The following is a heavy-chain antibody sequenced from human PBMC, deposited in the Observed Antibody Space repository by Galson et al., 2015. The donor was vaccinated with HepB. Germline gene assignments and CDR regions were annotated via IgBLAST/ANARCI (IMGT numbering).Heavy chain of an antibody. J-gene: IGHJ6*02. CDR3: GGADIVVVPAAMFRYYYYGMDV. D-gene: IGHD2-2*01. CDR2: ISGSGGST. CDR1: GFTFSSYA. V-gene: IGHV3-23*01. Sequence: SLRLSCAASGFTFSSYAMSWVRQAPGKGLEWVSAISGSGGSTYYADSVKGRFTISRDNSKNTLYLQMNSLRAEDTAVYYCGGADIVVVPAAMFRYYYYGMDVWGQGTTVTVSS.